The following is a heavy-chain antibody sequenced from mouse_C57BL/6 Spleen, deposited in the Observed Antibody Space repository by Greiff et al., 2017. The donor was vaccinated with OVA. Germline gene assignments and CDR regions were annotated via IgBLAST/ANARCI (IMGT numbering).Heavy chain of an antibody. CDR1: GYSITSGYY. J-gene: IGHJ4*01. V-gene: IGHV3-6*01. CDR2: ISYDGSN. CDR3: ARGDYYYGSRYYAMDY. D-gene: IGHD1-1*01. Sequence: EVQLQQSGPGLVKPSQSLSLTCSVPGYSITSGYYWNWIRQFPGNKLEWMGYISYDGSNNYNPSLKNRISITRDTSKNQFFLKLNSVTTEDTATYYCARGDYYYGSRYYAMDYWGQGTSVTVSS.